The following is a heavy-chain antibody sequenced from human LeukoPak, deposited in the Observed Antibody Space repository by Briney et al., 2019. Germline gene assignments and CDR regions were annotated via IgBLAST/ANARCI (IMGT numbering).Heavy chain of an antibody. CDR3: VREARGYHYTYFDY. V-gene: IGHV3-13*01. CDR1: GFTLGGYN. CDR2: VSAGHHA. J-gene: IGHJ4*02. D-gene: IGHD5-18*01. Sequence: GGSLRLSCTASGFTLGGYNMHWVRQTTGDGLEWVAAVSAGHHAFYAGSVKGRFTVSREDAKNSLYLQMNSLRAGDTAVYYCVREARGYHYTYFDYWGQGSLVTVSS.